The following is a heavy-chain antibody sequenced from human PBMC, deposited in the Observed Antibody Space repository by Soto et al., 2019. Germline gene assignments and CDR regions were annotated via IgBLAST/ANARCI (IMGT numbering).Heavy chain of an antibody. D-gene: IGHD6-13*01. V-gene: IGHV1-18*01. CDR3: ARDRGSSWPPDT. CDR2: ISAYNGNT. Sequence: PVKVSCKASGDTFTSDGISWVRQAPGQGLEWMGWISAYNGNTNYAQKLQGRVTMTTDTSTSTAYMELRSLRSDDTAVYYCARDRGSSWPPDTWGKGTMVTVSS. J-gene: IGHJ3*02. CDR1: GDTFTSDG.